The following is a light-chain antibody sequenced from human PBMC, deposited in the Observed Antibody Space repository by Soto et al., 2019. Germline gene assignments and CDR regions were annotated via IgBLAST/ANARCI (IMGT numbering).Light chain of an antibody. CDR1: SSDIGNYNF. CDR2: EVS. CDR3: SSYAGSNTDV. J-gene: IGLJ1*01. V-gene: IGLV2-8*01. Sequence: QSVLTQPPSASGSPGQSVAVSCTGTSSDIGNYNFVSWYQQHPGKAPKLMIYEVSKRPSGVPDRFSGSKSGNTASLTVSGLQAEDEADYYCSSYAGSNTDVFGTGNKVTVL.